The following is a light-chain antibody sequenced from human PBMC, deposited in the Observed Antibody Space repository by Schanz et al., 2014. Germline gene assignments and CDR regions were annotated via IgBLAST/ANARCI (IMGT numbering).Light chain of an antibody. V-gene: IGKV3-15*01. Sequence: TVLTQSPDTLSLSPGERATLSCRASQSVTSKYLSWYQQIPGQAPRLLIYGTSNRATGIPARFSGSGSGTEFTLTISSLQSEDFAVYYCQQRSTWPLTFGGGTKVEIK. CDR1: QSVTSKY. J-gene: IGKJ4*01. CDR3: QQRSTWPLT. CDR2: GTS.